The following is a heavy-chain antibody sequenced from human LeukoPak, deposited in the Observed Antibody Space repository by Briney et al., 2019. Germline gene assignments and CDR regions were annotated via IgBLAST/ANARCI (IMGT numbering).Heavy chain of an antibody. J-gene: IGHJ2*01. CDR1: GGSISSYY. CDR2: IYYSGST. CDR3: ARRVVWFGDPGSWYFDL. D-gene: IGHD3-10*01. Sequence: PSETLSLTCTVSGGSISSYYWSWIRQPPGKGLEWIGYIYYSGSTNYNPSLKSRVTISVDTSKNQFSLKLSSVTAADTAVYYCARRVVWFGDPGSWYFDLWGRGTLVTVSS. V-gene: IGHV4-59*01.